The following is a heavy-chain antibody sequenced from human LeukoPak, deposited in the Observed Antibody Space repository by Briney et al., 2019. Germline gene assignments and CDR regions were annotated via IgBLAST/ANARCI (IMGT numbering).Heavy chain of an antibody. CDR1: GFTFSSYR. Sequence: GGSLRLSCAASGFTFSSYRMNWVRQAPGKGLEWVSSISSSSSYIYYADSVKGRFTISRDNAKNSLYLQMNSLRAEDTAVYYCARDGIVVETHDYWGQGTLVTVSS. V-gene: IGHV3-21*01. CDR3: ARDGIVVETHDY. D-gene: IGHD2-2*01. J-gene: IGHJ4*02. CDR2: ISSSSSYI.